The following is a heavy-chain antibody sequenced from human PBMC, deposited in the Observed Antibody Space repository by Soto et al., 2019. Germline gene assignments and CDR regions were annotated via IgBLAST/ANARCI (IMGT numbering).Heavy chain of an antibody. V-gene: IGHV1-18*01. CDR2: ISTYNGDT. J-gene: IGHJ6*02. CDR3: ARGGGTYYYYAMDV. D-gene: IGHD1-26*01. CDR1: GYTFTSIR. Sequence: GASVKVSCKASGYTFTSIRISWVRQAPGQGLEWMGWISTYNGDTDSAQKIQGRVTMTTDTSTSTAYMELRSLRSDDTAVYYCARGGGTYYYYAMDVWGQGTTVTVSS.